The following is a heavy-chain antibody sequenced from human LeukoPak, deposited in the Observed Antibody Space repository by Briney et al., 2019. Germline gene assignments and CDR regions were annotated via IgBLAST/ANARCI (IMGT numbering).Heavy chain of an antibody. V-gene: IGHV1-2*02. CDR2: INPNSGGT. Sequence: ASVKVSCKPSGYTFTGYYMHWVRQAPGQGLEWMGWINPNSGGTNYAQKFQGRVTMTRDTSIRTVYMELNSLRSDDTAVYYCARDGHDSSGYYEDYWGQGTLVTVSS. D-gene: IGHD3-22*01. CDR1: GYTFTGYY. J-gene: IGHJ4*02. CDR3: ARDGHDSSGYYEDY.